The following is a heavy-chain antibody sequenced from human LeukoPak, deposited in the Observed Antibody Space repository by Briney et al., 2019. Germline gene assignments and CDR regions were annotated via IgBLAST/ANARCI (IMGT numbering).Heavy chain of an antibody. V-gene: IGHV4-59*08. Sequence: SETLSLTCTVSGGSISSYYWSWIRQPPGKGLEWIGYVSYTGSTSYNPSLKSRVTISVDTSKNQFSLKLSSVTAADTAVYYCARTGIAVAGHGPDAFDIWGQGTMVTVSS. D-gene: IGHD6-19*01. CDR3: ARTGIAVAGHGPDAFDI. J-gene: IGHJ3*02. CDR1: GGSISSYY. CDR2: VSYTGST.